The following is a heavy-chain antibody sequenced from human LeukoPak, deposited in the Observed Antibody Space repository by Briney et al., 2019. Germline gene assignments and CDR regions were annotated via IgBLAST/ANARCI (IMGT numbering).Heavy chain of an antibody. D-gene: IGHD3-10*01. CDR3: VSRGNYYYYYGMDV. CDR1: GGSISSSSYY. CDR2: IYSGGST. J-gene: IGHJ6*02. V-gene: IGHV3-53*01. Sequence: ETLSLTCTVSGGSISSSSYYWGWIRQPPGKGLEWVSVIYSGGSTYYADSVKGRFTISRDNSKNTLYLQMNSLRAEDTAVYYCVSRGNYYYYYGMDVWGQGTTVTVSS.